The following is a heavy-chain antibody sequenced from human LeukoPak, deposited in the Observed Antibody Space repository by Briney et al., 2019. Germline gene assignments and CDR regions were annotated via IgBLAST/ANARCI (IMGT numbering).Heavy chain of an antibody. Sequence: SETLSLTCTVSGGSIGRYYWNWIRQPPGKGLGWIGYFYNSGTTNHNPSLNSRVTISVDTSKNKFSLKLSSVTAADTAVYYCARMYGAGGFDIWGQGTMVTVSS. V-gene: IGHV4-59*08. CDR1: GGSIGRYY. D-gene: IGHD3-10*01. CDR3: ARMYGAGGFDI. J-gene: IGHJ3*02. CDR2: FYNSGTT.